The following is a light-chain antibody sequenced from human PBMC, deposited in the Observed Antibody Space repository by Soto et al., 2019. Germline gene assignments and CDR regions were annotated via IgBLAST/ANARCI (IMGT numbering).Light chain of an antibody. CDR2: VAS. V-gene: IGKV3-15*01. CDR1: QSVGTN. J-gene: IGKJ2*01. CDR3: QQYDNWTRRLT. Sequence: IVMRQSPATLSVSLGERVTLSCRASQSVGTNLAWYQQKPGQAPRLLILVASTRASGIPAKFSGSGSGTEFTLSMGSLQSEHVAIHYCQQYDNWTRRLTFGQWTKVEIK.